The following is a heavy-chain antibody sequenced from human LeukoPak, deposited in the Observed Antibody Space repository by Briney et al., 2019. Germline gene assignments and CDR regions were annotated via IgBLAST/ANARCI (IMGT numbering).Heavy chain of an antibody. V-gene: IGHV3-23*01. CDR2: ITGSGDST. D-gene: IGHD6-13*01. CDR1: GFTFSSYG. CDR3: AKSGSIWYYFDY. J-gene: IGHJ4*02. Sequence: GGSLRLSCEASGFTFSSYGMNWVRQAPGKGLEWVSAITGSGDSTEFADSVKGRFTVSRDNSKNTLYLQMNSLRAEDTAVYYCAKSGSIWYYFDYWGQGTLVTVSS.